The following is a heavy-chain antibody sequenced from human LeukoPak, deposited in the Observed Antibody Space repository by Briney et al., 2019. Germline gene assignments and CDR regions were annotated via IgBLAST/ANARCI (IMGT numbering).Heavy chain of an antibody. CDR2: TYYRSKWYN. J-gene: IGHJ4*02. V-gene: IGHV6-1*01. CDR1: GDSVSSNSAA. Sequence: SQTLSLTCAISGDSVSSNSAAWNWIRQSPSRGLGWLGRTYYRSKWYNDYAVSVKSRITINPDTSKNQFSLQLNSVTPEDTAVYYCARDFYRDIVVVPAAMVMSPFDYWGQGTLVTVSS. CDR3: ARDFYRDIVVVPAAMVMSPFDY. D-gene: IGHD2-2*01.